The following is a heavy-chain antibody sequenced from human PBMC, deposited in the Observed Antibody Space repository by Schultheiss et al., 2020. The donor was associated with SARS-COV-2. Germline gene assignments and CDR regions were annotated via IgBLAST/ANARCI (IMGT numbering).Heavy chain of an antibody. Sequence: SQTLSLTCTVSGGSISSYYWSWIRQPPGKGLEWIGYIYYSGSTNYNPSLKSRVTISVDTSKNQFSLKLSSVTAADTAVYYCARDPGMAARPEWFDPWGQGTLVTVSS. CDR1: GGSISSYY. D-gene: IGHD6-6*01. V-gene: IGHV4-59*01. CDR3: ARDPGMAARPEWFDP. J-gene: IGHJ5*02. CDR2: IYYSGST.